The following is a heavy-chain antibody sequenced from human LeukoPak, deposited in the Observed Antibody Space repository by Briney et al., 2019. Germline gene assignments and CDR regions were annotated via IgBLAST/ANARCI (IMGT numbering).Heavy chain of an antibody. CDR2: ISGSGCST. J-gene: IGHJ6*03. CDR3: ARGYSYGYFYYYMDV. Sequence: GGSLRLSCAASGFTFSSYAMSWVRQAPGKGLEWVSRISGSGCSTNYADSVKGRFTVSRDNSKNTLYVQMNSLRVEDTAVYYCARGYSYGYFYYYMDVWGKGTTVTVSS. D-gene: IGHD5-18*01. V-gene: IGHV3-23*01. CDR1: GFTFSSYA.